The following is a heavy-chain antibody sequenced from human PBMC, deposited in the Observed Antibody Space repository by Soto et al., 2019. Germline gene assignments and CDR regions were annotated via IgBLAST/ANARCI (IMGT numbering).Heavy chain of an antibody. J-gene: IGHJ4*02. CDR3: ARAVGYSDASDFYCFAY. D-gene: IGHD3-22*01. Sequence: GESLKISCRGSGYDFTHYWIAWVRQTPGKGLEWMGVIYPGDSDTKYSPSFQGQVTISVDRSIDTAYLQRSSLKASDTAVYYCARAVGYSDASDFYCFAYWGQGTPVTVSS. CDR1: GYDFTHYW. CDR2: IYPGDSDT. V-gene: IGHV5-51*01.